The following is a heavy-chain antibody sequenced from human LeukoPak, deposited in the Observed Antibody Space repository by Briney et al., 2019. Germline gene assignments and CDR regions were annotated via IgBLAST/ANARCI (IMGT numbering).Heavy chain of an antibody. V-gene: IGHV1-8*01. J-gene: IGHJ5*02. Sequence: ASVKVSCKASGYTFTSYDINWVRQAPGQGLEWMGWMNPNSGNSGSAQKFQGRVTMTRNTSISTAYMELSSLRSEDTAVYYCARGSYYNSTRYYADVGFDPWGQGTLVIVSS. CDR3: ARGSYYNSTRYYADVGFDP. CDR1: GYTFTSYD. D-gene: IGHD2-2*01. CDR2: MNPNSGNS.